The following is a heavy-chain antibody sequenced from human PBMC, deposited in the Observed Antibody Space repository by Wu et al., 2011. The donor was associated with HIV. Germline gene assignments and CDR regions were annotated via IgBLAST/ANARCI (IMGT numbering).Heavy chain of an antibody. CDR2: MNPDSDNT. D-gene: IGHD6-6*01. Sequence: QVQLVQSGAEVKKPGASVKISCKASGYTFTSYDINWVRQASGQGLEWMGWMNPDSDNTAYAQRFQGRVTMTRNTSISTAYMELSSLRSEDTAVYYCARGLDRTVAAQYYYMDVWGEGTTVIVSS. CDR3: ARGLDRTVAAQYYYMDV. CDR1: GYTFTSYD. V-gene: IGHV1-8*01. J-gene: IGHJ6*03.